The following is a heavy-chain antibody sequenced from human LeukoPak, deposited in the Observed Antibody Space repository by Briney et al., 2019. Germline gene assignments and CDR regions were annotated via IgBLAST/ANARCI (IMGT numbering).Heavy chain of an antibody. CDR1: GYTFTGYY. D-gene: IGHD2-21*02. CDR2: INPNSGGS. J-gene: IGHJ6*02. V-gene: IGHV1-2*02. Sequence: ASVKVSCKTSGYTFTGYYMHWVRQAPGQGLEWMGWINPNSGGSNYAQKFQGRVIMTRDTSISTAYMELSRLRSDDTTVYYCARELAYCGGDGYSPAGSLVYYYYGMDVWGQGTTVTVSS. CDR3: ARELAYCGGDGYSPAGSLVYYYYGMDV.